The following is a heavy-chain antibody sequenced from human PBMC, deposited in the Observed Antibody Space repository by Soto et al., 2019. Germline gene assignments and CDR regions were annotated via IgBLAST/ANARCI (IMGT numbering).Heavy chain of an antibody. J-gene: IGHJ4*02. D-gene: IGHD1-26*01. CDR2: ISWNSGSI. CDR1: GFTFDDYA. Sequence: GGSLRLSCAASGFTFDDYAMHWVRQAPGKGLEWVSGISWNSGSIGYADSVKGRFTISRDNAKNSLYLQMNSLRAEDTALYYCAKADSGSYYTNYFDYWGQGTLVTVSS. CDR3: AKADSGSYYTNYFDY. V-gene: IGHV3-9*01.